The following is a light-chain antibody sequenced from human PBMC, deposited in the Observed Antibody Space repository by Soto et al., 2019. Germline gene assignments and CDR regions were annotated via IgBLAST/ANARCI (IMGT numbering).Light chain of an antibody. Sequence: EVVMTQSPATLSVSPGERATLSCRASQSISSNFAWYQQKPGQAPRLLIYGAFTRATGIPARGSGSGSGTEVTLTISSLQSDDSAVYYCQQYNNWPRTFGQGTKVDIK. CDR3: QQYNNWPRT. CDR1: QSISSN. J-gene: IGKJ1*01. CDR2: GAF. V-gene: IGKV3-15*01.